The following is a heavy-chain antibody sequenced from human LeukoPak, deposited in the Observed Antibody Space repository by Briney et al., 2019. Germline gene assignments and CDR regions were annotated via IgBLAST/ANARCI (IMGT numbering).Heavy chain of an antibody. J-gene: IGHJ6*04. CDR3: ARLWEGGVRSPLYYYYYGLDA. V-gene: IGHV3-21*01. D-gene: IGHD3-16*01. CDR1: DNSFNSYI. CDR2: IIACSTYT. Sequence: PGGSLRLSCVGSDNSFNSYIVNWVRQSPGEGVEGVSSIIACSTYTYSAHSVKGRFTISRDNAKQSVYMKMDSLRAGDTDVYYCARLWEGGVRSPLYYYYYGLDAWGKGTTVTVSS.